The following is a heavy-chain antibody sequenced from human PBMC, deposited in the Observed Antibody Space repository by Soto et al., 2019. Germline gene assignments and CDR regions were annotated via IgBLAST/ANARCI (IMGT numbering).Heavy chain of an antibody. CDR2: IIPILGIA. J-gene: IGHJ5*02. D-gene: IGHD3-10*01. Sequence: QVQLVQSGAEVKKPGSSVKVSCKASGGTFSSYTISWVRQAPGQGLEWMGRIIPILGIANYAQKFQGRVTITADKSTSTAYMELSSLRSEDTAVYYCAGGITMVRGVSPQFDPGGQGTVVTVSS. CDR1: GGTFSSYT. V-gene: IGHV1-69*02. CDR3: AGGITMVRGVSPQFDP.